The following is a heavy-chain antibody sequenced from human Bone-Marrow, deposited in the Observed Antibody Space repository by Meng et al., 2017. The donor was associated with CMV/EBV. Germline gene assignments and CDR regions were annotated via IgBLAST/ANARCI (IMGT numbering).Heavy chain of an antibody. CDR1: GYTFTDCY. CDR3: AREREDY. D-gene: IGHD1-26*01. Sequence: ASVKVSCKATGYTFTDCYILWVRQAPGQGLEWMGWINPSSGGTNYAKKFQGRVTMTRDTSISTAYMELNRLTSDDTAVYYCAREREDYWGQGTLGTVSS. CDR2: INPSSGGT. J-gene: IGHJ4*02. V-gene: IGHV1-2*02.